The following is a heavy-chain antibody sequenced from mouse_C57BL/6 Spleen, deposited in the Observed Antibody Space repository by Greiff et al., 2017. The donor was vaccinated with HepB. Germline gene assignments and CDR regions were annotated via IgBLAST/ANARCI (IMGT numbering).Heavy chain of an antibody. V-gene: IGHV1-85*01. J-gene: IGHJ1*03. CDR3: ARERRYGYWYFDV. CDR1: GYTFTSYD. CDR2: IYPRDGST. Sequence: QVQLQQSGPELVKPGASVKLSCKASGYTFTSYDINWVKQRPGQGLEWIGWIYPRDGSTKYNEKFKGKATLTVDTSSSTAYMELHSLTSEDSAVYFCARERRYGYWYFDVWGTGTTVTVSS. D-gene: IGHD2-10*02.